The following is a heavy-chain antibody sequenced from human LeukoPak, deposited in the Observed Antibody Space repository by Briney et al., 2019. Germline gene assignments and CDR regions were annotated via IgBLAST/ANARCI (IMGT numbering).Heavy chain of an antibody. Sequence: PSETLSLTCTVSGGSISSYYWSWIRQPPGKGLEWIGYIYYSGSTNYNPSLKSRVTISVDTSKNQFSLKLSSVTAADTAVYYCARDGAGAADYWGQGTLVTVSS. CDR1: GGSISSYY. J-gene: IGHJ4*02. D-gene: IGHD1-26*01. CDR3: ARDGAGAADY. V-gene: IGHV4-59*01. CDR2: IYYSGST.